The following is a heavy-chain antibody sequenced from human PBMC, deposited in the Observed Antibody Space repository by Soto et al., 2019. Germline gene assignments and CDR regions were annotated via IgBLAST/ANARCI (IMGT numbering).Heavy chain of an antibody. CDR1: GVTFSSYA. J-gene: IGHJ4*01. D-gene: IGHD3-10*01. V-gene: IGHV3-23*01. Sequence: GGSLRLSCAASGVTFSSYAMSWVRQAPGEGLEWVSAISGSGGSTYYADSVKGRFTISRDNSKNTLYLQMNSLRDEDTAVYYCAKDGTSFLWFGPSPRHPINYDYLGHGGLIT. CDR2: ISGSGGST. CDR3: AKDGTSFLWFGPSPRHPINYDY.